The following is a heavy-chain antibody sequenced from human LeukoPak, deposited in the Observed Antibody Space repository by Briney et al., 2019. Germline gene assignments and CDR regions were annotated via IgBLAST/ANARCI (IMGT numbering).Heavy chain of an antibody. CDR3: ARRGSGWSWDYYYYYMDV. J-gene: IGHJ6*03. Sequence: SETLSLTCAVYGGSFSGYYWSWIRQPPGKGLEWIGEINHSGSTNYNPSLKSRVTISVDTSKNQFSLKLSSVTAADTAVYYCARRGSGWSWDYYYYYMDVWGKGTTVTISS. CDR2: INHSGST. V-gene: IGHV4-34*01. CDR1: GGSFSGYY. D-gene: IGHD6-19*01.